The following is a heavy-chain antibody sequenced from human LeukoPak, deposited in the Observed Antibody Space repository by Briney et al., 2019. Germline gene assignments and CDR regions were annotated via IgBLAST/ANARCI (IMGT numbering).Heavy chain of an antibody. D-gene: IGHD1-26*01. Sequence: PAGSLSLSCTASGVSFSSYWMHWVRLPPAQGLVWVSRISIDGSSTSYANSVKGRFNISRDNDKTSLSLQKNSLRAEDTAVYYCARLGIVGATTIDYWGQGTLVSVS. CDR2: ISIDGSST. V-gene: IGHV3-74*01. CDR1: GVSFSSYW. CDR3: ARLGIVGATTIDY. J-gene: IGHJ4*02.